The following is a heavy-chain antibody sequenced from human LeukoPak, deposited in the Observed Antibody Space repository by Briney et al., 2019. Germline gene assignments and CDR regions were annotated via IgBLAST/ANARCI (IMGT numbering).Heavy chain of an antibody. Sequence: QAGGSLRLSCAASGFTFSSYAMNWVRQAPGKGLEWVAVITYDGSNKYYADSVKGRFTISRDNSKNTLYLQMNSLRAEDTAVYYCARAPYDILTGYPEAYWGQGTLVTVSS. CDR3: ARAPYDILTGYPEAY. CDR2: ITYDGSNK. CDR1: GFTFSSYA. D-gene: IGHD3-9*01. J-gene: IGHJ4*02. V-gene: IGHV3-30*04.